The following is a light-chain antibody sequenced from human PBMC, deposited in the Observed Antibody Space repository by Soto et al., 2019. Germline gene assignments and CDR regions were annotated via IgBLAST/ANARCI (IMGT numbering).Light chain of an antibody. V-gene: IGKV1-5*03. CDR1: ESIFNW. CDR3: QQYQTYSPWT. J-gene: IGKJ1*01. CDR2: KAS. Sequence: DSQLTQSPSTLSASVGDRVTITCRASESIFNWLAWYQQKPGKAPKPLIYKASRLETGVPTRFSGSGFGTEFTLTISSLQPDDVGTYYCQQYQTYSPWTFGQGTKVEIK.